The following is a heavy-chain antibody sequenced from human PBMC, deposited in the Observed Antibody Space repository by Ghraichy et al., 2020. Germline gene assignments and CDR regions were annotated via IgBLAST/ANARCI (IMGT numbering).Heavy chain of an antibody. D-gene: IGHD3-10*01. CDR2: IYPGDSDT. CDR1: GYSFTSYW. CDR3: ARRRGVRSTVTHHYWYFDL. V-gene: IGHV5-51*01. Sequence: GESLNISCKGSGYSFTSYWIGWVRQMPGKGLEWMGIIYPGDSDTRYSPSFQGQVTISADKSISTAYLQWSSLKASDTAMYYCARRRGVRSTVTHHYWYFDLWGRGTLVTVSS. J-gene: IGHJ2*01.